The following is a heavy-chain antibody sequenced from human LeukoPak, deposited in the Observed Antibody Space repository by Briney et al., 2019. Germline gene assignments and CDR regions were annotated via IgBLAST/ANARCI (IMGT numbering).Heavy chain of an antibody. J-gene: IGHJ6*03. CDR3: AKSLVIKRYLDFMDV. CDR1: GFTFNNYG. D-gene: IGHD3-9*01. V-gene: IGHV3-30*02. CDR2: IRYDGSNT. Sequence: GGSLRPSCAASGFTFNNYGIHWVRQAPGKGLEGVAFIRYDGSNTYYLDSVQGRFTISRDNSKNMLYLEMNSLRVEDTAMYYCAKSLVIKRYLDFMDVWGKGTTVTVSS.